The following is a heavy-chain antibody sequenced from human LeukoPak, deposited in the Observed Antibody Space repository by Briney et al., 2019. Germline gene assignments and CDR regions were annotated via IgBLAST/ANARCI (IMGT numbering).Heavy chain of an antibody. CDR1: GGSFSGDY. J-gene: IGHJ4*02. D-gene: IGHD3-9*01. Sequence: LEALCLTCAAYGGSFSGDYWSWLRQPPGKGLDSIGALNHSGSTNYNPSLKSRVTLSVDTSKKQFSLKLSSVTAADAFVFQAEDGIRDFDWSPVLGRSPRGPIDYWGQGTLVTVSS. V-gene: IGHV4-34*01. CDR3: EDGIRDFDWSPVLGRSPRGPIDY. CDR2: LNHSGST.